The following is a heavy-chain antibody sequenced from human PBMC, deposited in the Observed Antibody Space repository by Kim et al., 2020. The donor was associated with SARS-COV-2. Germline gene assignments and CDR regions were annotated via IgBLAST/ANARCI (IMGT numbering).Heavy chain of an antibody. V-gene: IGHV3-23*01. CDR3: AKDPRPWGSGSYWVDY. CDR1: GFTFSSYA. J-gene: IGHJ4*02. D-gene: IGHD3-10*01. CDR2: ISGSGGST. Sequence: GGSLRLSCAASGFTFSSYAMSWVRQAPGKGLEWVSAISGSGGSTYYADSVKGRFTISRDNAKNTLYLQMNSLRAEDTAVYYCAKDPRPWGSGSYWVDYWGRGSLVTVSS.